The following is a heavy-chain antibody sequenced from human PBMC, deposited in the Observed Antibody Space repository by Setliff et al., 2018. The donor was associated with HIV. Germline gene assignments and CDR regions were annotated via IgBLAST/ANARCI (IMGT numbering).Heavy chain of an antibody. Sequence: GGSLRLSCAASGFSFGSFAMHWVRQAPGKGLEYVSVISGNGDDTYYADSVKGRFTISRDNSKNRLDLQMGSLRAEDMAVYYCASNFRSGYWYFDLWGRGTLVTVSS. D-gene: IGHD2-15*01. V-gene: IGHV3-64*02. J-gene: IGHJ2*01. CDR2: ISGNGDDT. CDR3: ASNFRSGYWYFDL. CDR1: GFSFGSFA.